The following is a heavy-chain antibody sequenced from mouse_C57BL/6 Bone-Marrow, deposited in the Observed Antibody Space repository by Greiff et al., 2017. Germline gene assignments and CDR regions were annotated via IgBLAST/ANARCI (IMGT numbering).Heavy chain of an antibody. J-gene: IGHJ3*01. Sequence: LVKPGASVKIPCKASGYTFTDYNMDWVKQSHGKSLEWIGDINPNNGGTIYNQKFKGKATLTVDKSSSTAYMELRSLTSEYTAVYYCARPGYDYDWFAYWGQGTLVTVSA. CDR2: INPNNGGT. V-gene: IGHV1-18*01. CDR3: ARPGYDYDWFAY. CDR1: GYTFTDYN. D-gene: IGHD2-4*01.